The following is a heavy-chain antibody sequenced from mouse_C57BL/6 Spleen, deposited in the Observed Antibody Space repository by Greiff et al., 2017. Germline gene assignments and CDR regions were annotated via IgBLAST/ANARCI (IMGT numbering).Heavy chain of an antibody. V-gene: IGHV1-55*01. Sequence: QVQLQQPGAELVKPGASVKMSCKASGYTFTSYWITWVKQRPGQGLEWIGDIYPGSGSTNYNEKFKSKATLTVDTSSSTAYMQLSSLTSEDSAVYYCAGWQYGSSYFDYWGQGTTLTVSS. CDR2: IYPGSGST. D-gene: IGHD1-1*01. CDR3: AGWQYGSSYFDY. J-gene: IGHJ2*01. CDR1: GYTFTSYW.